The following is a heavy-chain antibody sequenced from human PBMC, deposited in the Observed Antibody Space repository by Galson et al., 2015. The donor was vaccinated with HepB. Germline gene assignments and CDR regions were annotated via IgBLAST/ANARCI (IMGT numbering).Heavy chain of an antibody. J-gene: IGHJ4*02. Sequence: TLSLTCTVSGGSISSGGYYWSWIRQHPGKGLEWIGYIYYSGSTYYNPSLKSRVTISVDTSKNQFSLKLSSVTAADTAVYYCARDTMVPAATGDYFDYWGQGTLVTVSS. CDR2: IYYSGST. V-gene: IGHV4-31*03. D-gene: IGHD2-2*01. CDR3: ARDTMVPAATGDYFDY. CDR1: GGSISSGGYY.